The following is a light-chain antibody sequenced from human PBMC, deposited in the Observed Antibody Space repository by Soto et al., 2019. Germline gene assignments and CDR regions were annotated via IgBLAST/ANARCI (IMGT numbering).Light chain of an antibody. CDR1: QSVSSFY. Sequence: EIVLTQSPGTLSLSPGERATLSCRASQSVSSFYLAWYQQKPGQAPRLLIYDASSRATGIPDRFGGSGSGTDFTLAISRLEPEDFAVYYCQQYGSSPRTFGQGTKVEIK. CDR3: QQYGSSPRT. V-gene: IGKV3-20*01. J-gene: IGKJ1*01. CDR2: DAS.